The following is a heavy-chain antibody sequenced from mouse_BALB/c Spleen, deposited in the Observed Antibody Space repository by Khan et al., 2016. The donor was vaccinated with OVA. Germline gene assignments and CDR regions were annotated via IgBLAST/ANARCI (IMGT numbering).Heavy chain of an antibody. D-gene: IGHD1-1*01. CDR1: GYSITSGYA. J-gene: IGHJ2*01. V-gene: IGHV3-2*02. CDR3: ARGNYYGYYFDY. CDR2: ISYSGVT. Sequence: EVQLVESGPGLVKPSQSLSLTCTVTGYSITSGYAWNWLRQFPGNKLEWMGYISYSGVTSYPPSLKSRISITRDTSKNQFFLQLNSVTTEDTATDYCARGNYYGYYFDYWGQGTTLTVSS.